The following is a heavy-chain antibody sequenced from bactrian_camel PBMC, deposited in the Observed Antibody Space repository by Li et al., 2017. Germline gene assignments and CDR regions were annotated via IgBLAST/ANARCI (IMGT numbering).Heavy chain of an antibody. D-gene: IGHD3*01. CDR1: GYPPTKMC. CDR2: IDWSGRKA. Sequence: VQLVESGGGSVQAGGTLLVSCQASGYPPTKMCMTWFRQAPGKEREEVSRIDWSGRKAIYSDSVKGRFASSRDNAKNTVYLQMNSLKPEDTAMYYCAADRSSYVCNDYSNPRQFDVWGQGTQVTVS. V-gene: IGHV3S60*01. J-gene: IGHJ4*01. CDR3: AADRSSYVCNDYSNPRQFDV.